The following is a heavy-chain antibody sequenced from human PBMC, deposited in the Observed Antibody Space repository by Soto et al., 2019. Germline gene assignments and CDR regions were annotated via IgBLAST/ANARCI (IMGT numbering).Heavy chain of an antibody. CDR1: GFRFDDFA. CDR3: SRDIQARGKSTLQRFDF. V-gene: IGHV3-9*01. J-gene: IGHJ4*02. D-gene: IGHD2-2*01. CDR2: ISWNGGTT. Sequence: EVQLVESGGGLVQPGRSLRLSCAASGFRFDDFAMHWVRQAPGRGLEWVAVISWNGGTTIYADSVKGRFSVSRDNSKNSLFLQMDSLRPEDTALYYCSRDIQARGKSTLQRFDFWGQGTQVTVSS.